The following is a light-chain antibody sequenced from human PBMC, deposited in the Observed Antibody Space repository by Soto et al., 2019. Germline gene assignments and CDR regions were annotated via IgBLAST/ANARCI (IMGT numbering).Light chain of an antibody. CDR1: QGSSSW. Sequence: DIQMTQSPSSVSASVGDRVTITCRASQGSSSWLAWYQHKPGKAPKLLIYAASSLQSGVPSRFSGSGSGTDFTLTISSLQPEDFATYYCQQANSFPQTFGQGTKVEIK. CDR3: QQANSFPQT. CDR2: AAS. J-gene: IGKJ1*01. V-gene: IGKV1-12*01.